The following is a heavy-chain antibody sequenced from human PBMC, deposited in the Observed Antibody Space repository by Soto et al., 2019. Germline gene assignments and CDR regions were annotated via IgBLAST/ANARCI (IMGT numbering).Heavy chain of an antibody. V-gene: IGHV4-59*02. CDR3: ARLRPPNYYGSGSFYYGMDV. CDR2: INNNGNT. J-gene: IGHJ6*02. D-gene: IGHD3-10*01. CDR1: GGSVSGYH. Sequence: SETLSLTCNVSGGSVSGYHWSWIRQPPGKGLVWIGYINNNGNTDYNPSLESRVTISVDTSKNQVSLILTSVTAADTAVYYCARLRPPNYYGSGSFYYGMDVWGQGTPVTVSS.